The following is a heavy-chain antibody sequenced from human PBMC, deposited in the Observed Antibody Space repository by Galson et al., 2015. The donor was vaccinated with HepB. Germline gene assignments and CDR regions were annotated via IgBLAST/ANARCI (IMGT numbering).Heavy chain of an antibody. J-gene: IGHJ4*02. D-gene: IGHD3-10*01. Sequence: SLRLSCAASGFTFSSYGMHWVRQALGKGLEWVAVISYDGSNKYYADSVKGRFTISRDNSKNTLYLQMNSLRAEDTAVYYCAKDQRWILWFGEWPGWGQGTLVTVSS. CDR1: GFTFSSYG. V-gene: IGHV3-30*18. CDR2: ISYDGSNK. CDR3: AKDQRWILWFGEWPG.